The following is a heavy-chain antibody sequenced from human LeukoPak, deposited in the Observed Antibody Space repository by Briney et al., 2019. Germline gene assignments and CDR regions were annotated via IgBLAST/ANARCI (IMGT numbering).Heavy chain of an antibody. CDR2: INKDGSEK. CDR3: ARDQRASPSPADY. J-gene: IGHJ4*02. CDR1: GFTFSGSW. Sequence: GGSLRLSCAASGFTFSGSWMTWVRQAPGKGLEWVANINKDGSEKYYLDSVKGRLTISRDNAKNSLYLQMNSLRAEDTAVYFCARDQRASPSPADYWGQGTLVTVSS. V-gene: IGHV3-7*01.